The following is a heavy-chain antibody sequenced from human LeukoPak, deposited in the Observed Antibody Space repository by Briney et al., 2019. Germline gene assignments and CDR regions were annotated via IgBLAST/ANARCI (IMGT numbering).Heavy chain of an antibody. CDR1: GFTFSSYG. J-gene: IGHJ4*02. Sequence: GGSLRLSCTASGFTFSSYGMHWVRQAPGKGLEWVAVIWYDGSNKYYADSVKGRFTISRDNSKNTLYLQMNSLRAEDTAVYYCAAFGSYYASGTGGYWGQGTLVTVSS. CDR3: AAFGSYYASGTGGY. V-gene: IGHV3-33*01. D-gene: IGHD1-26*01. CDR2: IWYDGSNK.